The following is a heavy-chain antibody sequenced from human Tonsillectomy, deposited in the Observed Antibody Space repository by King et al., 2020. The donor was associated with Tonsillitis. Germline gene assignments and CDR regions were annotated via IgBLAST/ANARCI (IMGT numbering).Heavy chain of an antibody. CDR3: AKEGTSIAAAGRGFDY. J-gene: IGHJ4*02. Sequence: VQLVESGGGLVQPGRSLRLSCAASGFTFDDYAMHWVRQAPGKGLEWVSGISWNSGSIGYADSVKGRFTISRDNAKNSLYLQMNSLRAEDTALYYCAKEGTSIAAAGRGFDYWGQGTLVTVSS. CDR1: GFTFDDYA. V-gene: IGHV3-9*01. CDR2: ISWNSGSI. D-gene: IGHD6-13*01.